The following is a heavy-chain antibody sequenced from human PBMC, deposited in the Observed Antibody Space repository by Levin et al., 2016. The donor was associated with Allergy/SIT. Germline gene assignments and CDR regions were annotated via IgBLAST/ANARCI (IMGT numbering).Heavy chain of an antibody. D-gene: IGHD2-2*02. V-gene: IGHV3-9*01. Sequence: SLKISCAASGFTFDEYAMHWVRQAPGKGLEWVSGISWNSRSMVYADSVKGRFTISRDNAKNSLYLQMNSLRPEDTAFYYCARGGCSSPSCYIPGGGDYWGQGSLVTVSS. CDR3: ARGGCSSPSCYIPGGGDY. CDR1: GFTFDEYA. CDR2: ISWNSRSM. J-gene: IGHJ4*02.